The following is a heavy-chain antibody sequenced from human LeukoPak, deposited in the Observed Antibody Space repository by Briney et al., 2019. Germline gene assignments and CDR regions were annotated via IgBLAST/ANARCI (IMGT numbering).Heavy chain of an antibody. V-gene: IGHV4-34*01. D-gene: IGHD3-10*01. CDR2: INHSGAT. J-gene: IGHJ6*02. Sequence: SETLSLTCAVYGGSFSDYYWTWIRQSPGKGLGRIGEINHSGATDYNPYPTSRVTISVETSKNQFSLKVRSVTAADTAVYYCARRVRGVIIRFYYYNGMDVWGQGATVTVSS. CDR3: ARRVRGVIIRFYYYNGMDV. CDR1: GGSFSDYY.